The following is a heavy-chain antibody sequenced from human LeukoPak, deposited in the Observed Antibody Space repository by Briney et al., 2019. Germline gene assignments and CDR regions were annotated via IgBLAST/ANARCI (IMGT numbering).Heavy chain of an antibody. CDR3: AGTCDGGSCLDH. J-gene: IGHJ5*02. Sequence: GGSLRLSCTASGFTFSTFSMNRVRQAPGQGLEWVSSISSRGNYIYYIDSVRGRFTISRDIAKNSVYLQMNSLRAEDTAVYYCAGTCDGGSCLDHWGQGTVVSVSS. D-gene: IGHD2-15*01. CDR2: ISSRGNYI. V-gene: IGHV3-21*01. CDR1: GFTFSTFS.